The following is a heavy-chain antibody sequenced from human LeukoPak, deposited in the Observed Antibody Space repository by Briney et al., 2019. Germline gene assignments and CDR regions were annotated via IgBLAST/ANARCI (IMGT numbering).Heavy chain of an antibody. V-gene: IGHV1-2*02. CDR2: ISPNSGGT. D-gene: IGHD5-18*01. CDR1: GYTFTGYY. Sequence: ASVKVSCKASGYTFTGYYMHWVRQAPGQGLVWMGWISPNSGGTNYAQKFQGRVTMTRDTSIRTADMELSRLRSDDTAVYYCARGLGLWSQRHMDVWGKGTTVTVSS. CDR3: ARGLGLWSQRHMDV. J-gene: IGHJ6*03.